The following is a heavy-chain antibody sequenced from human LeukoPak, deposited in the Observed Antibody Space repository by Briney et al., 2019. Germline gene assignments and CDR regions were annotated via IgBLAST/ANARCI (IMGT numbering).Heavy chain of an antibody. CDR2: IIPILGIA. J-gene: IGHJ3*02. V-gene: IGHV1-69*04. D-gene: IGHD4-23*01. Sequence: SVKVSCKASGGTFSSYAISWVRQAPGQGLEWMGRIIPILGIANYAQKFQGRVTMTEDTSTDTAYMELSSLRSEDTAVYYCARSYYGGNSGEAFDTWGQGTMVTVSS. CDR1: GGTFSSYA. CDR3: ARSYYGGNSGEAFDT.